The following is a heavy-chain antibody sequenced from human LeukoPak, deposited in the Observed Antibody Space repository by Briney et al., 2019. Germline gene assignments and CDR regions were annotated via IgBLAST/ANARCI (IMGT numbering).Heavy chain of an antibody. CDR1: GYTFTGYY. D-gene: IGHD1-7*01. Sequence: LVASVKVSCKASGYTFTGYYMHWVRQAPGQGLEWMGWINPNSGGTNYAQKFQGRVTMTRDTSISTAYMELSRLRSDDTAVYYCARIGTTAYYYYYMDVWGKGTTVTVSS. J-gene: IGHJ6*03. CDR2: INPNSGGT. CDR3: ARIGTTAYYYYYMDV. V-gene: IGHV1-2*02.